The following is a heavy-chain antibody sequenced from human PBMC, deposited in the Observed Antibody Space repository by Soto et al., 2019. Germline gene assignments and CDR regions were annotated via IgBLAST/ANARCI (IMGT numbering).Heavy chain of an antibody. V-gene: IGHV3-23*01. CDR1: GFTFSSYA. Sequence: GGSLRLSCAASGFTFSSYAMSWVRQAPGKGLEWVSAISGSGGSTYYADSVKGRFTISRDNSKNTLYLQMNSLRAEDTAVYYCAKDHGYWMVVVSWLDPCGQGTLVTVSS. CDR2: ISGSGGST. J-gene: IGHJ5*01. D-gene: IGHD2-15*01. CDR3: AKDHGYWMVVVSWLDP.